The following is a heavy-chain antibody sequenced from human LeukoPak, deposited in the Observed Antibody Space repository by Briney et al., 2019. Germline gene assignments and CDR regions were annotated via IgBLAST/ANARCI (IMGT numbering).Heavy chain of an antibody. Sequence: SETLSLTCTVSGGSISGYYWSWIRQPAGKGLEWIGRIHTSGSTNYNPSLKSRATISVDTSKNQFSLKLSSVTAADTAVYYCARETSQKGAHYMDVWGKGTTVTISS. CDR1: GGSISGYY. CDR3: ARETSQKGAHYMDV. CDR2: IHTSGST. J-gene: IGHJ6*03. V-gene: IGHV4-4*07. D-gene: IGHD3-16*01.